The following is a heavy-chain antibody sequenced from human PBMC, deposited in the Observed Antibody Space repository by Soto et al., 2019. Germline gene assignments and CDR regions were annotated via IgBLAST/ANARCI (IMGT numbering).Heavy chain of an antibody. CDR1: GYTLTELS. CDR2: FDPEDGET. V-gene: IGHV1-24*01. J-gene: IGHJ5*02. D-gene: IGHD3-22*01. Sequence: GASVKVSCKVSGYTLTELSMHWVRQAPGKGLEWMGGFDPEDGETIYAQKFQGRVTMTEDTSTDTAYMELSSLRSEDTAVYYCATQFAITMIDIRWLDPWGQGTLVTVSS. CDR3: ATQFAITMIDIRWLDP.